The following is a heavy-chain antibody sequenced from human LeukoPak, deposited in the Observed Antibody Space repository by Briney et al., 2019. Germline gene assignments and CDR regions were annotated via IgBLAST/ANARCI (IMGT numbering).Heavy chain of an antibody. CDR2: IYSSGST. CDR3: ARHLSGPKYLNI. Sequence: PSETLSLTCTVSGGSISGNNNYWGWIRQPPGKGLEWIGSIYSSGSTYYNPSLKSRVTISVDTSKNQFSLKLTSVTATDTAVYYCARHLSGPKYLNIWGQGTMVTVSS. J-gene: IGHJ3*02. D-gene: IGHD3-10*01. V-gene: IGHV4-39*01. CDR1: GGSISGNNNY.